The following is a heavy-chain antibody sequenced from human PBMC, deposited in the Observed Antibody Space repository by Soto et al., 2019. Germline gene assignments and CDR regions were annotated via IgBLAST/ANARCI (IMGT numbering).Heavy chain of an antibody. Sequence: SETLSLTCAVYGGSFSGYYWGWIRQPPGKGLEWIGEINHSGSTNYNPSLKSRVTISVDTSKNQFSLKLSSVTAADTAVYYCARGSKGGLGRPLDYWGQGTLVTVSS. D-gene: IGHD2-15*01. J-gene: IGHJ4*02. CDR1: GGSFSGYY. CDR3: ARGSKGGLGRPLDY. V-gene: IGHV4-34*01. CDR2: INHSGST.